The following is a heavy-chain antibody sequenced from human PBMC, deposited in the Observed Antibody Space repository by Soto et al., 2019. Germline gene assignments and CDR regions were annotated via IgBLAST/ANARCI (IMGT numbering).Heavy chain of an antibody. CDR2: IKYRGST. J-gene: IGHJ4*02. CDR1: GGSISSSYY. D-gene: IGHD1-1*01. V-gene: IGHV4-39*02. Sequence: QLQLQESGPGLVKPSETLSLTCTVSGGSISSSYYWGWIRQPPGKGLEWIGSIKYRGSTSYNPSLKSRLTIAVDTSKNQFSLKLSSVTAADTAVYYCAREQDPPADAYNFGYWGQGTPVTVSS. CDR3: AREQDPPADAYNFGY.